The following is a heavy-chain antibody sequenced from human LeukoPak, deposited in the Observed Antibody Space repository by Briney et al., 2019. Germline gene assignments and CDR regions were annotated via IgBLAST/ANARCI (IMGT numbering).Heavy chain of an antibody. D-gene: IGHD5-18*01. CDR3: ARDRWTAMKD. V-gene: IGHV3-48*01. CDR2: ISSSSTSI. J-gene: IGHJ4*02. Sequence: GGSLRLSCAASGFTFSGHTMNWVRQAPGKGLECVSYISSSSTSIYYADSVKGRFTISRDNAKNSLWLQMNSLRAEDTAVYYCARDRWTAMKDWGPGTLVTVSS. CDR1: GFTFSGHT.